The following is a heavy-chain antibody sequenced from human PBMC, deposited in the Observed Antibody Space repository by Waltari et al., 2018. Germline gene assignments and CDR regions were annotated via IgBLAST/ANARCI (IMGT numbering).Heavy chain of an antibody. CDR2: INHSGDT. Sequence: QVQLQQWGAGLLKPSETLSLTCAIYGGSFSAYYWPWISQPPGKGLEWIGEINHSGDTNHNPSLKSRLTISLDTSENQVSLKLSSVTAADTAVYFCARRGYSGNDLSYYYGLDVWGQGTTVTVSS. D-gene: IGHD1-26*01. J-gene: IGHJ6*02. CDR3: ARRGYSGNDLSYYYGLDV. CDR1: GGSFSAYY. V-gene: IGHV4-34*01.